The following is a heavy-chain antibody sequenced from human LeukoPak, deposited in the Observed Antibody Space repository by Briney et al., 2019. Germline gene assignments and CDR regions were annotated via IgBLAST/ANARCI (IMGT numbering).Heavy chain of an antibody. Sequence: GGSLRLSCAASGFTFSSSVMTWVRQAPGKGLEWVSVISGSGGKTYYADSVKGRFTISRDNAKNTLYLQMNSLRAEDTAVYYCARDLWGLGYYDSSYSWGQGTLVTVSS. CDR3: ARDLWGLGYYDSSYS. V-gene: IGHV3-23*01. D-gene: IGHD3-22*01. CDR1: GFTFSSSV. J-gene: IGHJ4*02. CDR2: ISGSGGKT.